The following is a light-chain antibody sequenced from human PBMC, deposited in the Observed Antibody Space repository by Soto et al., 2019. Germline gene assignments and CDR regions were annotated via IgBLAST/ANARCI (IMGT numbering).Light chain of an antibody. V-gene: IGLV2-8*01. Sequence: QSALTQPPSASGSLGLSVTLSCSGTDNDVGRYDYVSWYQQHPGKAPKLLIYEVTKRPSGVPDRFSGSKSGTSASLAITELQAEDEADYYCQSYDSSLSGWLFGGGTKLTVL. CDR3: QSYDSSLSGWL. CDR2: EVT. CDR1: DNDVGRYDY. J-gene: IGLJ3*02.